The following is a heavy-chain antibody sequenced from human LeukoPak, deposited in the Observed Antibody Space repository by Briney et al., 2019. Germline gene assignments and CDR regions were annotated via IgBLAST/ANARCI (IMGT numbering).Heavy chain of an antibody. CDR3: GWGDCIHQLCYSDSAFDI. V-gene: IGHV6-1*01. CDR1: GFTVSTNSTA. D-gene: IGHD2-15*01. J-gene: IGHJ3*02. CDR2: TYYRSKWYN. Sequence: SQTLSLTCAFSGFTVSTNSTAWHWIRQSPSRGLEWLGRTYYRSKWYNDYAVSVKSRITINPDTSKNQFSLQLNSVTPEDTAYYYCGWGDCIHQLCYSDSAFDIWGQGTMVTVSS.